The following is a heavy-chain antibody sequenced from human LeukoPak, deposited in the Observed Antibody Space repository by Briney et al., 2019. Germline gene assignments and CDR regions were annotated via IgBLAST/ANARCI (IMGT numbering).Heavy chain of an antibody. CDR3: ARGDPLPSHYYYYYMDV. Sequence: ASVKVSCKASGYTFTSYGISWVRQAPGQGLEWMGGIIPIFGTANYAQKFQGRVTITADESTSTAYMELSSLRSEDTAVYYCARGDPLPSHYYYYYMDVWGKGTTVTISS. CDR1: GYTFTSYG. CDR2: IIPIFGTA. V-gene: IGHV1-69*13. J-gene: IGHJ6*03. D-gene: IGHD3-10*01.